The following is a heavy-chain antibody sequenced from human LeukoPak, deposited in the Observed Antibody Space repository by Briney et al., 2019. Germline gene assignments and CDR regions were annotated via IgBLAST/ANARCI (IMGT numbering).Heavy chain of an antibody. D-gene: IGHD2-15*01. V-gene: IGHV3-11*01. CDR3: AREMVAVPDAFDI. CDR2: ISSSGSTI. J-gene: IGHJ3*02. CDR1: GFTFSDYY. Sequence: GGSLRLSCAASGFTFSDYYMSWIRQAPGKGLEWVSYISSSGSTIYYADSVKGRFTISRDNAKNSLYLQMNSLRAEDTAVYYCAREMVAVPDAFDIWGQGKMVTVSS.